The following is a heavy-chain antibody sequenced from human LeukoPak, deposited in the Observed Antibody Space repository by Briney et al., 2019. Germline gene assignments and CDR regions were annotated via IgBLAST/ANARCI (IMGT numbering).Heavy chain of an antibody. CDR2: IYSGGST. CDR1: GFTVSDNY. V-gene: IGHV3-53*01. J-gene: IGHJ4*02. CDR3: ARGPDFDY. Sequence: GGSLRLSCAASGFTVSDNYMSWVRQAPGKGLEWVSVIYSGGSTFYADSVKGRFTIFRDTSKNTLYLQMNSLRAEDTAVYYCARGPDFDYWGQGTLVTVSS.